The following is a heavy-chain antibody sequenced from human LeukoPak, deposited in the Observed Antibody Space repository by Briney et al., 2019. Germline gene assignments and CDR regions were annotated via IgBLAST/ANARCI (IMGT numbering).Heavy chain of an antibody. CDR3: AIAPYQLLANFDY. J-gene: IGHJ4*02. CDR1: GFTFSSYS. D-gene: IGHD2-2*01. Sequence: GGSLRLSCAASGFTFSSYSMNWVRQAPGKGLEWVSSISSSSSYIYYADSVKGRFTISRDNAKNSLYLQMNSLRAEDTAVYYCAIAPYQLLANFDYWGQGTLVTVSS. CDR2: ISSSSSYI. V-gene: IGHV3-21*01.